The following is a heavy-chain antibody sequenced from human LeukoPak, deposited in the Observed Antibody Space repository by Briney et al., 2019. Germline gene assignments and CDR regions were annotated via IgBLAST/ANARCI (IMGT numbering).Heavy chain of an antibody. J-gene: IGHJ4*02. CDR2: IYSGGST. D-gene: IGHD2-2*01. CDR1: GFTVSSNY. V-gene: IGHV3-53*01. Sequence: GGSLRLSCAASGFTVSSNYMSWVRQAPGKGLEWVPVIYSGGSTYYADSVKARFTISRDNSKNTLYLQMNSLRAEDTAVYYCAKDLDCSSTSCYPDYWGQGTLVTVSS. CDR3: AKDLDCSSTSCYPDY.